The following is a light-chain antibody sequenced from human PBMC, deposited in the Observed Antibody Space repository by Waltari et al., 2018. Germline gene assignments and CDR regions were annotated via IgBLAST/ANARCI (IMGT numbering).Light chain of an antibody. CDR3: CSYAGSSAFVV. J-gene: IGLJ2*01. Sequence: QSALTQPASVSGSPGQSITISCTGTSSDVGSYNLVSWYQQQPGKAPKLMICELSKRASGVSNRFSGSKSGNTASLTISGLQAEDEADYYCCSYAGSSAFVVFGGGTKLTVL. CDR1: SSDVGSYNL. CDR2: ELS. V-gene: IGLV2-23*02.